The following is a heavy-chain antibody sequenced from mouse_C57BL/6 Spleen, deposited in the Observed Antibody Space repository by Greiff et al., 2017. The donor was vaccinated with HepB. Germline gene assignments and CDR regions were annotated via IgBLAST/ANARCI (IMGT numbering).Heavy chain of an antibody. D-gene: IGHD3-2*02. V-gene: IGHV1-19*01. Sequence: EVKLMESGPVLVKPGASVKMSCKASGYTFTDYYMNWVKQSHGKSLEWIGVINPYNGGTSYNQKFKGKATLTVDKSSSTAYIELNSLTSEDSAVYYCARSGTSKAWFAYWGQGTLVTVSA. CDR1: GYTFTDYY. CDR3: ARSGTSKAWFAY. J-gene: IGHJ3*01. CDR2: INPYNGGT.